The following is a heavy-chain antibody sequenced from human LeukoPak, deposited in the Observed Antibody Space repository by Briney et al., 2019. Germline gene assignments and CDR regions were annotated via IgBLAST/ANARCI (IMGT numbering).Heavy chain of an antibody. CDR1: GGSISSYY. CDR2: IYTSGST. CDR3: ARVFSSGAFDGDDY. Sequence: KPSETLSLTCTVSGGSISSYYWSWIRQPAGKGLEWIGRIYTSGSTNYNPSLKSRVTMSVDTSKNQFSLKLSSVTAADTAVYYCARVFSSGAFDGDDYWGQGTLVTVSS. D-gene: IGHD3-22*01. J-gene: IGHJ4*02. V-gene: IGHV4-4*07.